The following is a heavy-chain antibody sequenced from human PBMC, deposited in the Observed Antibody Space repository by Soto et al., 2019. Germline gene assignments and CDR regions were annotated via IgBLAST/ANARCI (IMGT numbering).Heavy chain of an antibody. Sequence: PSETLSLTCTVSGGSISSYYWSWIRQPPGKGLEWIGYIYYSGSTNYNPSLKSRVTISVDTSKNQFSLKLSSVTAADTAVYYCARVNDYGDLPGYFDYWGQGTLVTVS. CDR1: GGSISSYY. CDR2: IYYSGST. D-gene: IGHD4-17*01. V-gene: IGHV4-59*01. J-gene: IGHJ4*02. CDR3: ARVNDYGDLPGYFDY.